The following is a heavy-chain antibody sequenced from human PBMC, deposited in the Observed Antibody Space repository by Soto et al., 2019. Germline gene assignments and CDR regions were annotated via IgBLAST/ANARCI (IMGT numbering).Heavy chain of an antibody. J-gene: IGHJ4*02. Sequence: SETLSLTCTVSGGSISSSSYYWGWIRQPPGKGLEWIGSIYYSGSTYYNPSLKSRVTISVDTSKNQFSLKLSSVTAADTAVYYCARPLGGNSREFDYWGQGTLVTVSS. D-gene: IGHD2-21*02. CDR2: IYYSGST. CDR3: ARPLGGNSREFDY. V-gene: IGHV4-39*01. CDR1: GGSISSSSYY.